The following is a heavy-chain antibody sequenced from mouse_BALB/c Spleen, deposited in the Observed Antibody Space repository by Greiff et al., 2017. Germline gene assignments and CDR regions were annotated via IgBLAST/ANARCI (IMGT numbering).Heavy chain of an antibody. V-gene: IGHV14-3*02. D-gene: IGHD2-1*01. CDR2: IDPANGNT. J-gene: IGHJ2*01. CDR3: ARDGNYDYFDY. CDR1: GFNINDTN. Sequence: VQLQQSGAELVKPGASVKLSCTASGFNINDTNMYWVKQRPEQGLEWIGRIDPANGNTKYAPKFQGKATVTADKSSNTAYLQLSSLTSEDTAVYYCARDGNYDYFDYWGQGTTLTVSS.